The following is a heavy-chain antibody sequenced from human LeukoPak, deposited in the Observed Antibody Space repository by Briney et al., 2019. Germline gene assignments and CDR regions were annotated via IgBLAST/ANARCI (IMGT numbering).Heavy chain of an antibody. CDR3: AKEGTGCSSTSCYYYYMDV. D-gene: IGHD2-2*01. Sequence: GGSLRFSCAASGFTFSSYALSWVRQAPGKGLEWVSAISGSGASTYYADSVKGRFTISRDNSKNTLYLQMNSLRAEDTAVYYCAKEGTGCSSTSCYYYYMDVWGKGTTVTVSS. V-gene: IGHV3-23*01. CDR2: ISGSGAST. J-gene: IGHJ6*03. CDR1: GFTFSSYA.